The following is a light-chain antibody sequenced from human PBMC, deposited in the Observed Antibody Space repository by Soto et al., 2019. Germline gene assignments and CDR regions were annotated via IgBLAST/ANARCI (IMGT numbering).Light chain of an antibody. CDR2: DAS. CDR1: QDISNY. V-gene: IGKV1-33*01. J-gene: IGKJ2*01. CDR3: QHYDDLRMFI. Sequence: DIQMTQSPSSLSASVGDRVTITCQASQDISNYLNWYQQKPGKAPKLLIYDASNLQTGVPSRFSGSGSGTDFTFTISSLQPEDVATYYCQHYDDLRMFIFGQGTKLEIK.